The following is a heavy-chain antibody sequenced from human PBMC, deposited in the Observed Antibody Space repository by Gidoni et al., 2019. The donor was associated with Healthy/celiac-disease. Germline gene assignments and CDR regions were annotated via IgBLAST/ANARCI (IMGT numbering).Heavy chain of an antibody. Sequence: QVQLVEAGGGGVQPGRALRRSCAAPGSTFSSYAMHWVRQAPGKGLEGVAVISYDGSNKYYADSVKGRFTISRYNSKNTLYLQMNSLRAEDTAVYYCARAHSYGCIDYWGQGTLVTVSS. D-gene: IGHD5-18*01. CDR1: GSTFSSYA. V-gene: IGHV3-30-3*01. CDR2: ISYDGSNK. CDR3: ARAHSYGCIDY. J-gene: IGHJ4*02.